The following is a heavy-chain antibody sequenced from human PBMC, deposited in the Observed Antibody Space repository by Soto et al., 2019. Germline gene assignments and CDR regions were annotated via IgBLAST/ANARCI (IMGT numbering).Heavy chain of an antibody. CDR2: ISAYNGNT. Sequence: EASVKVSCKASGYTFTSYGISWVRHAPGQGLEWMGWISAYNGNTNYAQKLQGRVTMTTDTSTSTAYMELRSLRSDDTAVYYCARDPTIVLVPAAIFHRRKNWFDPWGQGTLVTVSS. CDR1: GYTFTSYG. V-gene: IGHV1-18*01. J-gene: IGHJ5*02. CDR3: ARDPTIVLVPAAIFHRRKNWFDP. D-gene: IGHD2-2*01.